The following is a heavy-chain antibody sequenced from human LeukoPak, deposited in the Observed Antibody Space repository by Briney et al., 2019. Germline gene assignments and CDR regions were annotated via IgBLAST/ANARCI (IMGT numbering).Heavy chain of an antibody. J-gene: IGHJ6*03. Sequence: PSETLSLTCAVYGGSFSGYYWSWIRQPPGKGLEWIGEINHSGSTNYNPSLKSRVTISVDTSKNQFSLKLSSVTAADTAVYYCARVDCSGGSCYSGFDYYYYMDVWGKGTTVTISS. V-gene: IGHV4-34*01. CDR2: INHSGST. CDR3: ARVDCSGGSCYSGFDYYYYMDV. D-gene: IGHD2-15*01. CDR1: GGSFSGYY.